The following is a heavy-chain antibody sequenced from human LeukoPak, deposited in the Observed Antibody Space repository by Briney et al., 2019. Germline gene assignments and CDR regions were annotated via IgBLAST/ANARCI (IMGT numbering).Heavy chain of an antibody. D-gene: IGHD2/OR15-2a*01. CDR3: ARTSYSFGPFLY. J-gene: IGHJ4*02. Sequence: GGSLRLSCAASGFTFSGSWMSWVRQTPGEGLEWVANIRQDGGEKYYVDSVKGRFTISRDNAKNTLYLQMNTLRADDTAVYFCARTSYSFGPFLYWGQGTLVTVSS. CDR2: IRQDGGEK. V-gene: IGHV3-7*01. CDR1: GFTFSGSW.